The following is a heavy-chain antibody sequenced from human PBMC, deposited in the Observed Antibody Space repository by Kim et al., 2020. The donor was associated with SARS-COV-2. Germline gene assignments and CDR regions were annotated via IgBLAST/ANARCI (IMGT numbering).Heavy chain of an antibody. CDR3: ASRSGTSFDV. V-gene: IGHV6-1*01. J-gene: IGHJ3*01. CDR2: TYYRSKWYN. Sequence: SQTLSLTCVISGDSVSSNSASWNWIRQSPSRGLEWLGRTYYRSKWYNNYAVSVKGRITINPDTSKNQFSLQLKSVTPEDTAVYYCASRSGTSFDVWGQGTLVTVSS. CDR1: GDSVSSNSAS.